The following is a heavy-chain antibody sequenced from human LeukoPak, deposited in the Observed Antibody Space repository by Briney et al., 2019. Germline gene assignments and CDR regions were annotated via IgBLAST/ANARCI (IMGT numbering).Heavy chain of an antibody. Sequence: PGGSLRLSCGASVFTFSSYAMSWVRQAPGKGLEWVAVISYDGSNKYYADSVKGRFTISRDNSKNTLYLQMNSLRAEDTAVYYCAGDSVGLVGEHWGQGVMVTVSS. J-gene: IGHJ1*01. CDR3: AGDSVGLVGEH. V-gene: IGHV3-30-3*01. D-gene: IGHD1-26*01. CDR2: ISYDGSNK. CDR1: VFTFSSYA.